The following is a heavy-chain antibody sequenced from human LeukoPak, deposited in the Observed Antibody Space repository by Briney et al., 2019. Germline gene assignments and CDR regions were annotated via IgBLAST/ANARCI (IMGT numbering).Heavy chain of an antibody. D-gene: IGHD3-22*01. CDR2: IYYSGST. J-gene: IGHJ2*01. CDR3: AREIVEVLVKSYYYDSSGYSPRSWYFDL. CDR1: GGSISSSSYY. V-gene: IGHV4-39*07. Sequence: PSETLSLTCTVSGGSISSSSYYWGWIRQPPGKGLEWIGSIYYSGSTYYNPSLKSRVTISVDTSKNQFSLKLSSVTAADTAVYYCAREIVEVLVKSYYYDSSGYSPRSWYFDLWGRGTLVTVSS.